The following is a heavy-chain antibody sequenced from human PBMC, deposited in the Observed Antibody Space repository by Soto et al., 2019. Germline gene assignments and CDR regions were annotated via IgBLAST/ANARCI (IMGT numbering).Heavy chain of an antibody. V-gene: IGHV4-39*01. CDR3: ASGQQLVRNY. J-gene: IGHJ4*02. CDR1: GGSISSSSYY. Sequence: SETLSLTCTVSGGSISSSSYYWGWIRQPPGKGLEWIGSIYYSGSTYYNPSLKSRVTISVDTSKNQFSLKLSSVTAADTAVYYCASGQQLVRNYWGQGTLVTVSS. CDR2: IYYSGST. D-gene: IGHD6-13*01.